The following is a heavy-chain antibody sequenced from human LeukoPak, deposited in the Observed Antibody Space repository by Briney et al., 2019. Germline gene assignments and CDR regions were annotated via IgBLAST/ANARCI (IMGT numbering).Heavy chain of an antibody. V-gene: IGHV3-49*04. Sequence: GGSLRLSCTASGFTFGDYAMSWVRQAPGKGLEWVSCIRSKAYGGTTEYAASVKGRFTISRDDSKSIAFLQMNSLKTEDTAVYYCTRELGYCTNGVCYRAYYFDYWGQGTLVTVSS. J-gene: IGHJ4*02. CDR2: IRSKAYGGTT. CDR1: GFTFGDYA. D-gene: IGHD2-8*01. CDR3: TRELGYCTNGVCYRAYYFDY.